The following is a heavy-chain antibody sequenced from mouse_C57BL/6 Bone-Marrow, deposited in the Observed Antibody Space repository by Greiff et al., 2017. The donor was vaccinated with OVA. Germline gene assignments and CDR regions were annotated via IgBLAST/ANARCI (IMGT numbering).Heavy chain of an antibody. J-gene: IGHJ1*03. V-gene: IGHV14-3*01. Sequence: VHVKQSVAELVRPGASVKLSCTASGFNIKNTYMHWVKQRPEQGLEWIGRIDPANGNTKYAPKFQGKATITADTSSNTAYLQLSSLTSEDTAIYFCARPYYSGSSYWYFDVWGTGTTVTVSS. CDR2: IDPANGNT. CDR1: GFNIKNTY. D-gene: IGHD1-1*01. CDR3: ARPYYSGSSYWYFDV.